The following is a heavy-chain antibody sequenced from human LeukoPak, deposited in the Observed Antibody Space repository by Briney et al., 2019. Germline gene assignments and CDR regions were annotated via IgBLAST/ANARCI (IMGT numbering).Heavy chain of an antibody. D-gene: IGHD6-13*01. V-gene: IGHV3-64*01. CDR1: GFTFSIYP. CDR2: ISGDGGST. J-gene: IGHJ5*01. CDR3: AREDPPGSSWFDY. Sequence: GGSLRLSCAASGFTFSIYPMHWVRQAPGKGLESVSAISGDGGSTYYANSVEGRFTISRDNSKNTLYLQMGSLRDEDMGVYYCAREDPPGSSWFDYWGQGTLVTVSS.